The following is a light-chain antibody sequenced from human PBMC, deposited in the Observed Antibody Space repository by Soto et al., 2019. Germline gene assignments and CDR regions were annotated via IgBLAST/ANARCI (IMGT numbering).Light chain of an antibody. Sequence: EIVMTQSPATLSVSPAERATLSCRASQRVSSNLAWYQQKPGQAPRLLIYGASTRATGIPARFSGSGSGTNFTLTISSRQSEDFAVYYCQQYNNWPPITFGQGTKLEIK. CDR2: GAS. CDR3: QQYNNWPPIT. CDR1: QRVSSN. V-gene: IGKV3-15*01. J-gene: IGKJ2*01.